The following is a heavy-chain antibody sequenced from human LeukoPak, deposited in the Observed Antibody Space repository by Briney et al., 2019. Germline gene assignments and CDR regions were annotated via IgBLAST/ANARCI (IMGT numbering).Heavy chain of an antibody. CDR3: ARTPEGYCSSTSCQPTDYYYYYGMDV. V-gene: IGHV1-69*04. CDR2: IIPILGIA. CDR1: GGTFSSYA. Sequence: GASVKVSCKASGGTFSSYAISWVRQAPGQGLDWMGRIIPILGIANYAQKSQGRVTITADKSTSTAYMELSSLRSEDTAVYYCARTPEGYCSSTSCQPTDYYYYYGMDVWGQGTTVTVSS. D-gene: IGHD2-2*01. J-gene: IGHJ6*02.